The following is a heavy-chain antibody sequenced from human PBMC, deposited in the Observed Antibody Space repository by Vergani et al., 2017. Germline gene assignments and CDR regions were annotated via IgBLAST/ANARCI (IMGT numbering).Heavy chain of an antibody. D-gene: IGHD6-6*01. V-gene: IGHV1-24*01. J-gene: IGHJ6*03. CDR1: GYTLTELS. CDR2: FDPEDGET. CDR3: ARDNREGIAARDYYYYYMDV. Sequence: QVQLVQSGAEVKKPGASVKVSCKVSGYTLTELSMHWVRQAPGKGLEWMGGFDPEDGETIYAQKFQGRVTMTEDTSTDTAYMELSSLRSEDTAVYYCARDNREGIAARDYYYYYMDVWGKGTTVTVSS.